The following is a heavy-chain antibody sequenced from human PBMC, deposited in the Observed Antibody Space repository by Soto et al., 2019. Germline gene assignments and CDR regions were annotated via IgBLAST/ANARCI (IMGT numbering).Heavy chain of an antibody. CDR2: IWYDGSNK. CDR1: GFTFSSYG. Sequence: GGSLRLSCAASGFTFSSYGMHWVRQAPGKGLEWVAVIWYDGSNKYYADSVKGRFTISRDNSKNTLYLQMNSLRAEDTAVYYCAKEGESTVTRGDYYGMDVWGQGTTVTVSS. J-gene: IGHJ6*02. D-gene: IGHD1-1*01. CDR3: AKEGESTVTRGDYYGMDV. V-gene: IGHV3-33*06.